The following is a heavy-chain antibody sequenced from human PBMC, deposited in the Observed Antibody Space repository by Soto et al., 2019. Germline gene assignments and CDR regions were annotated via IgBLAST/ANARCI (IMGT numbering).Heavy chain of an antibody. V-gene: IGHV4-59*06. CDR1: GGSISSYY. Sequence: PSETLSLTCIVSGGSISSYYWSWIRQHPGKGLEWIGYIYYSGATYYNPSLKGRVTISVDTSKNQFSLKLSSVTAADTAVYYCARGGLGYCSGGSCYSAELSRYYYGMDVWGQGTTVTVSS. CDR2: IYYSGAT. CDR3: ARGGLGYCSGGSCYSAELSRYYYGMDV. D-gene: IGHD2-15*01. J-gene: IGHJ6*02.